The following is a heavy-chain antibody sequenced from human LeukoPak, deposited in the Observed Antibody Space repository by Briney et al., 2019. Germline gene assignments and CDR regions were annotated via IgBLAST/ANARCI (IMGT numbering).Heavy chain of an antibody. CDR1: KFTFTDYW. Sequence: GGSLRLSCATSKFTFTDYWMHWVRQSPGEGLVWVARIKNDESEITYADSVKGRFTISRDNARNSLYLQMNSLRAEDTAVYYCAREATGYYDSSGYLFDYWGQGTLVTVSS. D-gene: IGHD3-22*01. J-gene: IGHJ4*02. V-gene: IGHV3-74*01. CDR3: AREATGYYDSSGYLFDY. CDR2: IKNDESEI.